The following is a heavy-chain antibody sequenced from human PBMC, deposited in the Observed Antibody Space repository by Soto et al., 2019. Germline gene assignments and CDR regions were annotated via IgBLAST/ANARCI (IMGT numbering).Heavy chain of an antibody. CDR2: IYYSRST. CDR3: AAQGVLLWFGERNYIDY. D-gene: IGHD3-10*01. V-gene: IGHV4-30-4*01. CDR1: GGSISSGDYY. J-gene: IGHJ4*02. Sequence: LSLPCTVSGGSISSGDYYWSWIRQPPGKGLEWIGYIYYSRSTYYNPSLKSRVTISVDTSKNQFSLKLSSVTAADTAVYYCAAQGVLLWFGERNYIDYWGQGTLVTVSS.